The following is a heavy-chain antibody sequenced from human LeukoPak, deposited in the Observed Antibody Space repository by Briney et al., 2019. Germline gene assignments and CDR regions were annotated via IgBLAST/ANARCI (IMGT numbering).Heavy chain of an antibody. CDR3: ARAIGGLQLAYLDS. J-gene: IGHJ4*02. CDR2: IYYSGTT. V-gene: IGHV4-39*07. D-gene: IGHD6-13*01. Sequence: ASETLSLTCTVSGGSISSSTYYWGWLRQPPGKGLEWIGSIYYSGTTYYNPSLKSRVTLSVDTSKNQFSLKLSSVTAADTAVYYCARAIGGLQLAYLDSWGQGTLVTVSS. CDR1: GGSISSSTYY.